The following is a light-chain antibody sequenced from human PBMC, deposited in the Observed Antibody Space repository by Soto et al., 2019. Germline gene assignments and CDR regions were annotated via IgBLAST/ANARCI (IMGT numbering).Light chain of an antibody. CDR2: AAS. CDR3: QQSYSIPYT. V-gene: IGKV1-39*01. J-gene: IGKJ2*01. CDR1: QSISSY. Sequence: DIQMTQSPSSISASVGDRVSSTCRASQSISSYLNWYQQKPGKAPKLLIYAASSLQSGVPSRFSGSGSGTDFTLTISILQPEDFATYYCQQSYSIPYTFGQGTKLEIK.